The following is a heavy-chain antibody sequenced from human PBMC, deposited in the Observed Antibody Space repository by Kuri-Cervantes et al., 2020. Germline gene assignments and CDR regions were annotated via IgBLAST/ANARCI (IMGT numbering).Heavy chain of an antibody. J-gene: IGHJ3*02. D-gene: IGHD1-26*01. CDR1: GVSIYNYY. V-gene: IGHV4-59*01. CDR2: IYYSGNT. CDR3: ARLWSSPLGAFDI. Sequence: GSLRLSCTVSGVSIYNYYWSWIRQPPGKGLEGVGYIYYSGNTNYKPSLRSRLTMSVDTSKNQFSLKLSSVTAADTAVYYCARLWSSPLGAFDIWGQGTMVTVSS.